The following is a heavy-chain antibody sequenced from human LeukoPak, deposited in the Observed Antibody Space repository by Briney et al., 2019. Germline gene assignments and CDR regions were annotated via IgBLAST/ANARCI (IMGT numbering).Heavy chain of an antibody. D-gene: IGHD3-22*01. CDR3: ARAALGGYYDSSGYDY. CDR1: GFTFSSYS. V-gene: IGHV3-48*01. CDR2: SSGSGSTM. J-gene: IGHJ4*02. Sequence: GGSLRLSCAASGFTFSSYSMNWVRQAPGKGLEWVSYSSGSGSTMYYAGSLRGRFTTSRDNAEKSLYLQMNSLRAEDTAVYYCARAALGGYYDSSGYDYWGQGTLVTVSS.